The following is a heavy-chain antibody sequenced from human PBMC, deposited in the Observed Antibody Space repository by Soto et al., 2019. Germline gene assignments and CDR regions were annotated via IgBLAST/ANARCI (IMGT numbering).Heavy chain of an antibody. V-gene: IGHV3-23*01. J-gene: IGHJ3*02. D-gene: IGHD3-10*01. Sequence: GGSLRLSCAASGFAFSSHPMSWVRQAPEKGLEWVAGISDGGDLTYNADSARGRFTISRDNSRNTLYLQMNSLRAEDTAVYYCARRVIGSSRAFDIWGQGTMVTVSS. CDR3: ARRVIGSSRAFDI. CDR2: ISDGGDLT. CDR1: GFAFSSHP.